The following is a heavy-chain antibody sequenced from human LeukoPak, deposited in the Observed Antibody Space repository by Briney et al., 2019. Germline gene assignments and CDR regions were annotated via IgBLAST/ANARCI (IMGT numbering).Heavy chain of an antibody. Sequence: GGSLRLSCAASRFTFSSYSMNWVRQAPGKGLEWTSFISSSSSYMYYADAVKGRFTIARDNAKNSLYLQMNSLRAADTAVYYCARDDGSYFAFDIWGQGTMVTVSS. CDR1: RFTFSSYS. CDR2: ISSSSSYM. J-gene: IGHJ3*02. V-gene: IGHV3-21*01. D-gene: IGHD1-26*01. CDR3: ARDDGSYFAFDI.